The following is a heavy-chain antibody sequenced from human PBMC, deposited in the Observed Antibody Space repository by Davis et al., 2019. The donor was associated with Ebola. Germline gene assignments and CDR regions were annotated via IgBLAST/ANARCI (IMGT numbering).Heavy chain of an antibody. CDR1: RYTFTSYG. Sequence: AASVKVSCKASRYTFTSYGISWVRQAPGHGLEWMGGFDPEDGETIYAQKFQGRVTMTEDTSTDTAYMELSSLRSEDTAVYYCATVKAARPSYYYGMDVWGQGTTVTVSS. CDR3: ATVKAARPSYYYGMDV. J-gene: IGHJ6*02. D-gene: IGHD6-6*01. V-gene: IGHV1-24*01. CDR2: FDPEDGET.